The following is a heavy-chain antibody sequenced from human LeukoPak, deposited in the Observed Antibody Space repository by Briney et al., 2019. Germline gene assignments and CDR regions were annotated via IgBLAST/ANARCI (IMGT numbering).Heavy chain of an antibody. CDR1: GFTFSSYS. CDR2: ISGTGEYI. Sequence: GGSLRLSCAASGFTFSSYSMNWVRQAPGKGLEWVSSISGTGEYIYYADSVKGRFAISRDNGKNSLYLQMNSLRVEDTAVYYCARREPTGCSGTSCFAGPVGYWGQGTLVTVSS. V-gene: IGHV3-21*01. J-gene: IGHJ4*02. CDR3: ARREPTGCSGTSCFAGPVGY. D-gene: IGHD2-2*01.